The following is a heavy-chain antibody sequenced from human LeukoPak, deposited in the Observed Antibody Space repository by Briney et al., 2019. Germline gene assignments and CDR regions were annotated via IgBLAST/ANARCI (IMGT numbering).Heavy chain of an antibody. V-gene: IGHV1-46*01. CDR3: ASSDGKYFQH. J-gene: IGHJ1*01. D-gene: IGHD1-1*01. CDR1: GYTFTSYY. Sequence: ASVKVSCKASGYTFTSYYMHWVRQAPGQGLEWMGIINPSGGSTSYAQKFQGRVTMTTDTYTSTTYMELRSLRSDDTAVYYCASSDGKYFQHWGQGTLVTVSP. CDR2: INPSGGST.